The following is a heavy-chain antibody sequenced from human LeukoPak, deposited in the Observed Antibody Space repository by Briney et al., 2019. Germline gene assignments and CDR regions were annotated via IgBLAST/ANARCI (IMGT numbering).Heavy chain of an antibody. D-gene: IGHD3-10*02. V-gene: IGHV4-38-2*02. CDR3: ARDGPLFGESPLYYMDV. J-gene: IGHJ6*03. Sequence: SETLSLTCTVSNYSLSSGYYWGWIRQPPGKGLEWIGSIYHSGSTYYNASLKSRVTISGDMSKNQFSLKLSSVTAADTAVYYCARDGPLFGESPLYYMDVWGKGTTVTVSS. CDR1: NYSLSSGYY. CDR2: IYHSGST.